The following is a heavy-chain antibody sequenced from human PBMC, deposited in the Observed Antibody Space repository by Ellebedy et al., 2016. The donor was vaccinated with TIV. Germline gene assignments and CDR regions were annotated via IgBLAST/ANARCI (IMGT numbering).Heavy chain of an antibody. D-gene: IGHD3-22*01. Sequence: GGSLTLSCAASGFTFNSYWIXXFRQAPGKGLEWVSXINQDGSRIYYVDSVKGRFTISRDNAKNSVYLRMNTLRVEDTAVYHCWRDGAYGDYSPVYYGMDVWGQGTTVTVSS. CDR3: WRDGAYGDYSPVYYGMDV. V-gene: IGHV3-7*03. J-gene: IGHJ6*02. CDR1: GFTFNSYW. CDR2: INQDGSRI.